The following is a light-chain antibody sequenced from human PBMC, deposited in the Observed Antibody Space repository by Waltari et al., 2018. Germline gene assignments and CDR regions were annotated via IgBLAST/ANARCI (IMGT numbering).Light chain of an antibody. CDR2: ENS. Sequence: DVVMTQTPLSLSVTPGQPASISCKSSQSLVNTDGRTYFYWFLQRPGQSPPILISENSNRVSGVPDSVSGSGSGTDFTLHIRRVEAEDVGVYYCMHAIQLPRTFGQGTRVEIK. J-gene: IGKJ1*01. CDR1: QSLVNTDGRTY. V-gene: IGKV2-29*02. CDR3: MHAIQLPRT.